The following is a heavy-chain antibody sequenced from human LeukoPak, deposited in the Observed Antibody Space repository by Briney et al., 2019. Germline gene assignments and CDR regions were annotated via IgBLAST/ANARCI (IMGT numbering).Heavy chain of an antibody. D-gene: IGHD3-16*01. CDR3: ARVRYRLAETYIDY. V-gene: IGHV1-18*01. Sequence: ASVKVSCKASGYTFTSYGISWVRQAPGQGLEWMGWTSVYNGNTNYAQKLQGRVTMTTDTSTSTAYMELRSLRSDDTAVYYCARVRYRLAETYIDYWGQGTLVTVSS. CDR1: GYTFTSYG. J-gene: IGHJ4*02. CDR2: TSVYNGNT.